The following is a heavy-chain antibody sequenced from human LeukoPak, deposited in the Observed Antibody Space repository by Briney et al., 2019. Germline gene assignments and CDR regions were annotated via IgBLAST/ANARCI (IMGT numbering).Heavy chain of an antibody. Sequence: GSSLRLSCAASAFTFSTYAMHWVRQAPGKGLEWVAVISSDGRNKYYADSVKGRLTISRDNSKNTLYLHMNSLRAEDTAVYYCARDQFNADYWGQGTLVTVSS. CDR1: AFTFSTYA. J-gene: IGHJ4*02. CDR2: ISSDGRNK. CDR3: ARDQFNADY. V-gene: IGHV3-30*04.